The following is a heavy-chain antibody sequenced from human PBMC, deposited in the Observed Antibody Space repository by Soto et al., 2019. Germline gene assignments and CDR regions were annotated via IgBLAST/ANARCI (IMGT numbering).Heavy chain of an antibody. D-gene: IGHD5-18*01. Sequence: PSETLSLTCTVSGGSISSGDYYWSWIRQPPGKGLEWIGYIYYSGSTYYNPSLKSRVTISVDTSKNQFSLKLSSVTAADTAVYYCARDRGYSYGYPEFQHWGQGTLVTVSS. J-gene: IGHJ1*01. CDR3: ARDRGYSYGYPEFQH. CDR2: IYYSGST. CDR1: GGSISSGDYY. V-gene: IGHV4-30-4*01.